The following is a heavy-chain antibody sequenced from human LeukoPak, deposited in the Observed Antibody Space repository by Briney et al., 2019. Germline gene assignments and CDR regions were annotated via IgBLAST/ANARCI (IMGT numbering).Heavy chain of an antibody. CDR3: ARGLVHDTSGYYSDY. D-gene: IGHD3-22*01. J-gene: IGHJ4*02. Sequence: GGSLRLSWAASGFTFSAFWMHWVRQAPGKGLVWVSRINSDGSSTTYADSVKGRFTVSRDNAKNTLYLQMDSLRAEDSAVYYCARGLVHDTSGYYSDYWGQGILVTVSS. CDR2: INSDGSST. CDR1: GFTFSAFW. V-gene: IGHV3-74*01.